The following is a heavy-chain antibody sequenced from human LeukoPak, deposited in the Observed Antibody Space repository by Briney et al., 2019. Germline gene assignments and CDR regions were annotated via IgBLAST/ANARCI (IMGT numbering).Heavy chain of an antibody. J-gene: IGHJ5*02. CDR2: IYYSGST. V-gene: IGHV4-31*02. Sequence: SWIRQHPGKGLEWIGYIYYSGSTYYNPSLKSRVTISVDTSKNQFSLKLSSVTAADTAVYYCARGWAARSWFDPWGQGTLVTVSS. CDR3: ARGWAARSWFDP. D-gene: IGHD5-24*01.